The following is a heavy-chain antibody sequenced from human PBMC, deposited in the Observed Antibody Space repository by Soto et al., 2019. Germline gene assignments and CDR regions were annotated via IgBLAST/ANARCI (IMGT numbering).Heavy chain of an antibody. J-gene: IGHJ4*02. CDR2: IYYSGST. D-gene: IGHD2-15*01. Sequence: QVQLQESGPGLVKPSQTLSLTCTVSAGSISSGGYYWSWIRQHPGKGLEWIGYIYYSGSTYYNPSLKSRVTISVDTAKQQLSLELSSVTAGDTSVYYCARAGYCSGGSCYSVYYFDYWGQGTLVTVSS. CDR1: AGSISSGGYY. V-gene: IGHV4-31*03. CDR3: ARAGYCSGGSCYSVYYFDY.